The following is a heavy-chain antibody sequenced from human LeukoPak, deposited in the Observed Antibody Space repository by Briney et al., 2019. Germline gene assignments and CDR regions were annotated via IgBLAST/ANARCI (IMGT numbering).Heavy chain of an antibody. CDR1: GGSISSYY. CDR2: IYTSGST. V-gene: IGHV4-4*07. J-gene: IGHJ3*02. D-gene: IGHD2-2*01. Sequence: SETLSLTCTVSGGSISSYYWSWIRQPAGKGLEWIGRIYTSGSTNYNPSLKSRVTMSVDTSKNQFSLKLSSVTAADTAVYYCARGYCSSTSNRGHCAFDIWGQGTMVTVSS. CDR3: ARGYCSSTSNRGHCAFDI.